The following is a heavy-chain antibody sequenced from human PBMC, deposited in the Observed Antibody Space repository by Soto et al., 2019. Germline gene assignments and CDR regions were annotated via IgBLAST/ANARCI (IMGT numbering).Heavy chain of an antibody. CDR3: ARGRGGYYYSYYYGMDV. J-gene: IGHJ6*02. CDR2: IYYSGST. D-gene: IGHD3-22*01. V-gene: IGHV4-31*03. Sequence: QVQLQESGPGLVKPSQTLSLTCTVSGGSISSGGYYWSWIRQHPGKGLEWIGYIYYSGSTYYNPSLKSRVTISVDTSKNPFSLKLSSVTAADTAVYYCARGRGGYYYSYYYGMDVWGQGTTVTVSS. CDR1: GGSISSGGYY.